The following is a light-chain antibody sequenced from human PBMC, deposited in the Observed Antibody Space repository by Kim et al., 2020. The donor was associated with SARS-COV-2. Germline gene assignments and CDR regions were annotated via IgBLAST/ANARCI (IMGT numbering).Light chain of an antibody. CDR1: QSVSSW. J-gene: IGKJ1*01. Sequence: DIQMTQSPSTLSASVGDSVTITCRASQSVSSWLAWYQQKPGKAPKFLIYQVSTLASGVPSRFSGSGSGTEFTLTISSLQPDDFATYYCQQNNSYSTFGQGTKVDIK. CDR3: QQNNSYST. V-gene: IGKV1-5*03. CDR2: QVS.